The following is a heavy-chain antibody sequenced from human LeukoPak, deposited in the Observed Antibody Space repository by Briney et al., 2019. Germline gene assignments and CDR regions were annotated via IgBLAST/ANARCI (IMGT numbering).Heavy chain of an antibody. V-gene: IGHV3-23*01. Sequence: GGSLRLSCAASGFTFSNYAMSWVRQAPGKGLEWVSAISHSGGSTYYADSVKGRFTISRDNSKNTLYLQMNSLRAEDTAVYSCAKDILYSGSSHYYMDVWGKGTTVTVSS. J-gene: IGHJ6*03. CDR1: GFTFSNYA. CDR2: ISHSGGST. D-gene: IGHD6-6*01. CDR3: AKDILYSGSSHYYMDV.